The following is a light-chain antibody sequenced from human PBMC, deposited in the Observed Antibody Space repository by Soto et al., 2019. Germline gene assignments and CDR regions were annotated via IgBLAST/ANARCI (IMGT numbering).Light chain of an antibody. CDR3: QQYNDNWT. CDR2: KAS. CDR1: QSISSW. V-gene: IGKV1-5*03. Sequence: DIQMTQSPSTLSASVGDRVTITCQAGQSISSWLAWYQQKPGTAPKLLIYKASTLQTGVPSRFSGSGSGTEFTLTISSLQPDDFATYYCQQYNDNWTFGQGTKVEIK. J-gene: IGKJ1*01.